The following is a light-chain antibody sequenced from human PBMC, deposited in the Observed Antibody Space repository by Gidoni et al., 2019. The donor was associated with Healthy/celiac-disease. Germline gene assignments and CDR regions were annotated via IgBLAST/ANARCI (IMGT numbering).Light chain of an antibody. CDR1: QGISSW. CDR2: AAS. CDR3: QQANSFPWT. Sequence: DIQMTQSPSSVSASVEDRVTITCRESQGISSWLACYQQKPWKAPKLLIYAASSLQSGVPSRFSGSGSGTDFTLTISSLQPEDFATYYCQQANSFPWTFGQGTKVEIK. J-gene: IGKJ1*01. V-gene: IGKV1-12*02.